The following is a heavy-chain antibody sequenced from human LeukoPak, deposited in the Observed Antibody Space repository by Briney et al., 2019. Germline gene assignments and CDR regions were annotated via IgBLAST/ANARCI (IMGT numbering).Heavy chain of an antibody. J-gene: IGHJ5*02. V-gene: IGHV4-59*01. CDR2: IYYSGST. D-gene: IGHD2-21*02. CDR3: ARAEAPYCGGDCYFWFDP. CDR1: GGSISSYY. Sequence: PSETLSLTCTVSGGSISSYYWSWIRQPSGKGLEWIGYIYYSGSTNYNPSLKSRVTISVDTSKNQFSLKLSSVTAADTAVYYCARAEAPYCGGDCYFWFDPWGQGTLVTVSS.